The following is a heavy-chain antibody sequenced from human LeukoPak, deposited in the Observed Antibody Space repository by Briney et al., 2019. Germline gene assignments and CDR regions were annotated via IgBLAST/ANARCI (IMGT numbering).Heavy chain of an antibody. CDR3: ASSLTHDPLH. CDR1: GFSFISYG. V-gene: IGHV3-30*03. D-gene: IGHD3-16*01. J-gene: IGHJ4*02. Sequence: GGSLRLSCAASGFSFISYGIHWVRQAPGKGLEWVAVISYDGSNKYYADSVKGRFTISRDNSKNTLYVQMNSLRAEDTAVYYCASSLTHDPLHWGQGTLVTVSS. CDR2: ISYDGSNK.